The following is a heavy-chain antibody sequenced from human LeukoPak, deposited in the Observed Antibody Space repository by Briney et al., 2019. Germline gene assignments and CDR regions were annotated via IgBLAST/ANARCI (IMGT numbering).Heavy chain of an antibody. Sequence: ASVKVSCKASGYTFTSYAMNWVRQAPGQGLEWMGWINTNTGNPTYAQGFTGRFVFSLDTSVSTAYLQISSLKAEDTAVYYCAIGSPFRAAAAPVSRYYYYGMDVWGQGTTVTVSS. D-gene: IGHD6-13*01. CDR3: AIGSPFRAAAAPVSRYYYYGMDV. CDR1: GYTFTSYA. V-gene: IGHV7-4-1*02. J-gene: IGHJ6*02. CDR2: INTNTGNP.